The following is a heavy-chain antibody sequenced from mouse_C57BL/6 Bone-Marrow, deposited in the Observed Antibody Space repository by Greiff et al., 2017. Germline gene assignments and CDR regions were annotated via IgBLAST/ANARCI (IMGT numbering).Heavy chain of an antibody. CDR3: VREGITTVVATDYAMDY. J-gene: IGHJ4*01. CDR1: GFTFNTYA. V-gene: IGHV10-3*01. CDR2: IRSKSSNYAT. Sequence: EVQLVESGGGLVQPKGSLKLSCAASGFTFNTYAMHWVRQAPGKGLEWVARIRSKSSNYATYYADSVKDRFTISRDDSQSMLYLQMNNLKTEDTAMYYCVREGITTVVATDYAMDYWGQGTSVTVSS. D-gene: IGHD1-1*01.